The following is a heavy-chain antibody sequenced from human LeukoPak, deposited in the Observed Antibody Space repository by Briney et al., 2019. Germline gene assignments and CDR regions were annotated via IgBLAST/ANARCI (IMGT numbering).Heavy chain of an antibody. CDR3: ARHGQYYYYYYGMDV. Sequence: PSETLSLTCTVSGGSISSYYWGWIRQPPGKGLEWIGSIYYSGSTYYNPSLKSRVTISVDTSKNQFSLKLSSVTATDTAVYYCARHGQYYYYYYGMDVWGQGTTVTVSS. J-gene: IGHJ6*02. CDR2: IYYSGST. V-gene: IGHV4-39*01. CDR1: GGSISSYY.